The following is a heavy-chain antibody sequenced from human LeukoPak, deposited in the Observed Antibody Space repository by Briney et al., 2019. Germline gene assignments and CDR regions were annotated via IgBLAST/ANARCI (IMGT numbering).Heavy chain of an antibody. D-gene: IGHD6-19*01. CDR2: IYHSGRT. CDR3: VLAVAGNLNWFDP. Sequence: PSETLSLNCAVSCYSISSGYYWGWIRQSPGKGLEWIGSIYHSGRTYYSPSLKSRVTISIDTSRNQFSLRLSSVTAADTAVYYCVLAVAGNLNWFDPWGQGTLVTVSS. CDR1: CYSISSGYY. V-gene: IGHV4-38-2*01. J-gene: IGHJ5*02.